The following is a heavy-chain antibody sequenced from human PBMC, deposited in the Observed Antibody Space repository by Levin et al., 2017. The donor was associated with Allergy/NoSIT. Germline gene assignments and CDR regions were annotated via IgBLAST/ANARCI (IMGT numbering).Heavy chain of an antibody. Sequence: PGGSLRLSCAASGFTFSSYAMSWVRQAPGKGLEWVSAISGSGGSTYYADSVKGRFTISRDNSKNTLYLQMNSLRAEDTAVYYCAKALSWYSSGLDAFDIWGQGTMVTVSS. J-gene: IGHJ3*02. D-gene: IGHD6-19*01. V-gene: IGHV3-23*01. CDR2: ISGSGGST. CDR3: AKALSWYSSGLDAFDI. CDR1: GFTFSSYA.